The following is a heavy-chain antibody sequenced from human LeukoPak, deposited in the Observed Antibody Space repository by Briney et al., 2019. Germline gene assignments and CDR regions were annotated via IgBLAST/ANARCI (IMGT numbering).Heavy chain of an antibody. J-gene: IGHJ4*02. CDR3: AASGDGYNQRPTAY. D-gene: IGHD5-24*01. Sequence: ASMKVSCKASGYTFTGYYMHWVRQAPGQGLEWMGWINPNSGGTNYAQKFQGRVIMTRDTSISTAYMELSRLRSDDTAVYYCAASGDGYNQRPTAYWGQGTLVTVSS. CDR2: INPNSGGT. CDR1: GYTFTGYY. V-gene: IGHV1-2*02.